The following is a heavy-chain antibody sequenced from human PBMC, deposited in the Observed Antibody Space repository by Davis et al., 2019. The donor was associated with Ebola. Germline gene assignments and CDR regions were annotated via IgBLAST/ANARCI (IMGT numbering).Heavy chain of an antibody. D-gene: IGHD3-3*01. V-gene: IGHV3-30*04. CDR3: SYDFWNPTNKWFDP. CDR1: GFTFSSYA. J-gene: IGHJ5*02. Sequence: GESLKISCAASGFTFSSYAMHWVRQAPGKGLEWVAVISYDGSNKYYADSVKGRFTISRDNSKNTLYLQMNSLKTEDTAVYFCSYDFWNPTNKWFDPWGQGTLVTVSS. CDR2: ISYDGSNK.